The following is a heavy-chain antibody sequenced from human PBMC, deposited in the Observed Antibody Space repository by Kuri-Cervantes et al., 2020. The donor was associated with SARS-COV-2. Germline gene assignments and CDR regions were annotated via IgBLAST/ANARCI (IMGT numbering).Heavy chain of an antibody. D-gene: IGHD1-7*01. V-gene: IGHV1-18*01. CDR2: ISAYNGNT. CDR3: ARVPPVNFGNYAPDY. Sequence: ASVKVSCKASGYTFTSYGISWVRQAPGQGLEWMGWISAYNGNTNYAQKFQGRVTMTRDTSISTAYMELSRLRSDDTAVCYCARVPPVNFGNYAPDYWGQGTLVTVSS. CDR1: GYTFTSYG. J-gene: IGHJ4*02.